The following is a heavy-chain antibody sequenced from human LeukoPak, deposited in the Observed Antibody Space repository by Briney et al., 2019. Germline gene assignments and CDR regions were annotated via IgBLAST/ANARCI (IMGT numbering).Heavy chain of an antibody. J-gene: IGHJ4*02. Sequence: SQTLSLTCAVSGGSISSGGYSWSWIRQPPGKGLEWIGYIYHSGSTYYNPSLKSRVTISVDRSKNQFSLKLSSVTAADTAVYYCARVGLRFWTPDCWGQGTLVTVSS. CDR1: GGSISSGGYS. CDR3: ARVGLRFWTPDC. CDR2: IYHSGST. V-gene: IGHV4-30-2*01. D-gene: IGHD1-1*01.